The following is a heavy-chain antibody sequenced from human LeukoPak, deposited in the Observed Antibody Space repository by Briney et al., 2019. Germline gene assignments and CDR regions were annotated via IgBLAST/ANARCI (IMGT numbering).Heavy chain of an antibody. J-gene: IGHJ3*02. V-gene: IGHV3-21*01. CDR3: AREGSSYSRAFDI. D-gene: IGHD2-15*01. Sequence: GGSLRLSCAASGFTFSSYSMNWVRQAPGKGLEWVSSISSSSSYIYYADSVKGRFTISRDNAKNSLYLQMNSLRAEDTAVYYCAREGSSYSRAFDIWGQGTMVTVSS. CDR2: ISSSSSYI. CDR1: GFTFSSYS.